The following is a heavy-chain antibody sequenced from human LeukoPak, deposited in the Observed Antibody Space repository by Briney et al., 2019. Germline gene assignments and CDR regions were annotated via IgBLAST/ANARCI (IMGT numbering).Heavy chain of an antibody. Sequence: GGSLRLSCAASGFTFSSYGMHWVRQAPGKGLEWVAVISYDGSNKYYADSVKGRFTISRDNSKNTLYLQMNSLRAKDTAVYYCAKDHSSGWDYFDYWGQGTLVTVSS. V-gene: IGHV3-30*18. J-gene: IGHJ4*02. CDR2: ISYDGSNK. CDR3: AKDHSSGWDYFDY. CDR1: GFTFSSYG. D-gene: IGHD6-19*01.